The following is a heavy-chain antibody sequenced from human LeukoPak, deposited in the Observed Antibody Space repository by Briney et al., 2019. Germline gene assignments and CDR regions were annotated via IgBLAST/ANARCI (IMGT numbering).Heavy chain of an antibody. CDR2: INHSGRT. J-gene: IGHJ4*02. V-gene: IGHV4-34*01. CDR3: ASGYDSSGYWGLFDY. CDR1: GGSFSGYY. D-gene: IGHD3-22*01. Sequence: SETLSLTCAVYGGSFSGYYWSWIRQPPGKGLEWIGEINHSGRTNYNPSLKSRVTISVDTSKNQFSLKLSSVTAADTAVYYCASGYDSSGYWGLFDYRGQGTLVTVSS.